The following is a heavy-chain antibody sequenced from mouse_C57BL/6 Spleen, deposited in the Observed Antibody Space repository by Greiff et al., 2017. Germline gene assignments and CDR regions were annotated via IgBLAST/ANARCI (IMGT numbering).Heavy chain of an antibody. CDR2: IWRGGST. J-gene: IGHJ2*01. D-gene: IGHD1-1*01. V-gene: IGHV2-5*01. CDR3: AKALSYGSSFYFDY. CDR1: GFSLTSYG. Sequence: VQRVESGPGLVQPSQSLSITCTVSGFSLTSYGVHWVRQSPGKGLEWLGVIWRGGSTDYNAAFMSRLSITKDNSKSQVFFKMNSLQADDTAIYYCAKALSYGSSFYFDYWGQGTTRTVSS.